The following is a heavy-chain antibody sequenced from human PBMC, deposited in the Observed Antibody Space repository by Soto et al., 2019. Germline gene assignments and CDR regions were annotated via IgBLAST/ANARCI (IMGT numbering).Heavy chain of an antibody. Sequence: QVQLVQSGAEVKKPGSSVKVFCKASGGTFSNYTISWVRQAPGPGLEWMGGIIPVFGTTDYEQKFQGRVTITAPGSTRTGYMKLSSLRSAATAVNYCARSSLYRVVRKPTGNPDYYGMDVWGPGTTVTGSS. V-gene: IGHV1-69*01. D-gene: IGHD2-2*01. CDR1: GGTFSNYT. CDR3: ARSSLYRVVRKPTGNPDYYGMDV. J-gene: IGHJ6*01. CDR2: IIPVFGTT.